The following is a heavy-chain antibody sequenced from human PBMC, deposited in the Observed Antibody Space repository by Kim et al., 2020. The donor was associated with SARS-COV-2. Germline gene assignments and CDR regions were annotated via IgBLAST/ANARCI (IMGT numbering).Heavy chain of an antibody. CDR2: IYYRGST. J-gene: IGHJ6*02. D-gene: IGHD3-10*01. Sequence: SETLSLTCTVSGGSISGSTYYWGWIRQSPGKGLEWIGSIYYRGSTYYNPSLKSRVTVSVDMSKNQLSLKLSSVTAADTAVYYCASSDPQYYYYYGMDVWGQGTTVTVSS. V-gene: IGHV4-39*07. CDR1: GGSISGSTYY. CDR3: ASSDPQYYYYYGMDV.